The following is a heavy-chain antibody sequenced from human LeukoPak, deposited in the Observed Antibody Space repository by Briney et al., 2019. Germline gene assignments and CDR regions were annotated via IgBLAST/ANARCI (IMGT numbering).Heavy chain of an antibody. CDR2: INHSGST. CDR3: ARHLVYRTSYYYGMDV. Sequence: KPSETLSLTCAVYGGSFSGYYWSWIRQPPGKGLEWIGEINHSGSTNYNPSLKSRVTISVDTSKNQFSLKLSSVTAADTAVYYCARHLVYRTSYYYGMDVWGQGTTVTVSS. V-gene: IGHV4-34*01. J-gene: IGHJ6*02. CDR1: GGSFSGYY. D-gene: IGHD3-3*01.